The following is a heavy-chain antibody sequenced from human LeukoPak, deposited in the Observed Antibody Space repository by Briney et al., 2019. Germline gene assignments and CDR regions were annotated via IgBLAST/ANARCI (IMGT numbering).Heavy chain of an antibody. CDR1: GFTFSNAW. J-gene: IGHJ4*02. Sequence: GGSLRLSCAASGFTFSNAWMSWVRQAPGKGLEWVGRIKSKTDGGTTDYAAPVKGRFTISRDDSKNTLYLQVNSLKTEDTAVYYCTTDPLTYYYDSFVDYWGQGTLVTVSS. D-gene: IGHD3-22*01. V-gene: IGHV3-15*01. CDR3: TTDPLTYYYDSFVDY. CDR2: IKSKTDGGTT.